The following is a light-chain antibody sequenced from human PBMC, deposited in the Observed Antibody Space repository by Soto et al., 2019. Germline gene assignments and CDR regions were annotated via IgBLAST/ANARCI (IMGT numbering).Light chain of an antibody. J-gene: IGKJ1*01. CDR1: QPISSR. CDR2: KAS. CDR3: QQYNSYPWT. V-gene: IGKV1-5*03. Sequence: DVQMTQSPSTLSASVGDRVTITCRASQPISSRLAWYQQKPGKAPKLLIYKASTLKSGVPSRFSGSGSGTEFTLTISSLQPDDFATYYCQQYNSYPWTFGQGTKVDIK.